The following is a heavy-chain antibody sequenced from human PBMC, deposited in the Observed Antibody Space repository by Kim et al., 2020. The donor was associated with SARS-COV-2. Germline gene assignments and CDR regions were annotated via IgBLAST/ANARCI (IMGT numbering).Heavy chain of an antibody. V-gene: IGHV3-30*04. D-gene: IGHD5-12*01. CDR2: ISYDGSNK. CDR3: ARGGGYNGPFDY. J-gene: IGHJ4*02. Sequence: GGSLRLSCAASGFTFSSYAMHWVRQAPGKGLEWVAVISYDGSNKYYADSVKGRFTISRENSKNTLYLQMNSLRAEDTAVYYCARGGGYNGPFDYWGQGTLVTVSS. CDR1: GFTFSSYA.